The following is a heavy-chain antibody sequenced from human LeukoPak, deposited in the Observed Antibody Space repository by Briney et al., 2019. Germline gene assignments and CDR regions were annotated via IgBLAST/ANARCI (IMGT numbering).Heavy chain of an antibody. CDR3: VRDQGAWGYGYNFDY. CDR1: GFTFSSYA. Sequence: GGSLRLSCAASGFTFSSYAMNWVRQAPGKGLEWVAVISYDGSDKYYADSVKGRFTISRDNSKNTLHLQMISLRAEDTAVYYCVRDQGAWGYGYNFDYWGQGTLVTVSS. CDR2: ISYDGSDK. D-gene: IGHD3-16*01. J-gene: IGHJ4*02. V-gene: IGHV3-30-3*01.